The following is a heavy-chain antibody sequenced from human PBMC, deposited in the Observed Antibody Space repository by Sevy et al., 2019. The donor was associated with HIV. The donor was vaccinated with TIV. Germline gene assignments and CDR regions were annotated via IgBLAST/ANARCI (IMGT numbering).Heavy chain of an antibody. CDR2: ISGSGGST. CDR3: AKVHYYDSSGPIDY. Sequence: GGSLRLSCAASGFTFSSYVMSWVRQAPGKGLEWVSAISGSGGSTYYADSVKGRFTISRDNSKNTLYLQMNSLRAEDTAVYYCAKVHYYDSSGPIDYWGQGTLVTVSS. J-gene: IGHJ4*02. V-gene: IGHV3-23*01. D-gene: IGHD3-22*01. CDR1: GFTFSSYV.